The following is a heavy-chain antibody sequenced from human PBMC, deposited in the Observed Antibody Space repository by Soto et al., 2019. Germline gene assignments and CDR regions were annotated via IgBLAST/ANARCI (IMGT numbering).Heavy chain of an antibody. J-gene: IGHJ4*02. Sequence: SETLSLPFTVSGSSIRNDRWSWVRQPAGKGLECIGRIFASGRTNYNPSLQSRVTMSVDTSKNQCSLTMTSLAAADTAVYYCTRGTFETTAPFYWGQGIPVTVSS. CDR1: GSSIRNDR. V-gene: IGHV4-4*07. CDR3: TRGTFETTAPFY. D-gene: IGHD4-17*01. CDR2: IFASGRT.